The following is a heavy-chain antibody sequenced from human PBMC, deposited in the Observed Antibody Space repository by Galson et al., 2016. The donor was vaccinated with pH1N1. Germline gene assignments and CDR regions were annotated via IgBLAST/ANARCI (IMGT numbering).Heavy chain of an antibody. CDR3: GEADHCAANGGCDP. CDR2: IRPKTGNQ. CDR1: GYTFIDYD. Sequence: SVKVSCKASGYTFIDYDINWLRQAPGQGLEWMGWIRPKTGNQGYAQRFQNTVTITRDTSTSPSYMEVTSLRPEDTAGYFCGEADHCAANGGCDPWGQGTLVTVSS. J-gene: IGHJ5*02. D-gene: IGHD1-26*01. V-gene: IGHV1-8*01.